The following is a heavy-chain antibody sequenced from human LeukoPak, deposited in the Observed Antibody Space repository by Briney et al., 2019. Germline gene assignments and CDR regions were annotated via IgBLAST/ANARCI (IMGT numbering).Heavy chain of an antibody. CDR2: ISGSGGST. CDR3: AKDMSHGSYYYGMDV. Sequence: GGSLRLSCAASGFTFSNYAMSWVRQAPGKGLEWVSAISGSGGSTYYADSVKGRFTISRDNAKNSLYLQMNSLRAEDTALYYCAKDMSHGSYYYGMDVWGQGTTVTVSS. J-gene: IGHJ6*02. D-gene: IGHD1-26*01. CDR1: GFTFSNYA. V-gene: IGHV3-23*01.